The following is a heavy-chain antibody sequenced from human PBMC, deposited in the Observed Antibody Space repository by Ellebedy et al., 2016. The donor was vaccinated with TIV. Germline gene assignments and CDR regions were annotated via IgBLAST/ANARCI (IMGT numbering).Heavy chain of an antibody. J-gene: IGHJ4*02. CDR3: ARDAMLWIFDS. Sequence: GESLKISCAASGFTFSSYSMNWVRQAPGKGLEWVSYISDSDTIYYADSVRGRFTISRYKAKKSVYLQMNSLTVEDTAIYYCARDAMLWIFDSWGQGTLVTVSS. CDR1: GFTFSSYS. D-gene: IGHD2-2*01. CDR2: ISDSDTI. V-gene: IGHV3-48*01.